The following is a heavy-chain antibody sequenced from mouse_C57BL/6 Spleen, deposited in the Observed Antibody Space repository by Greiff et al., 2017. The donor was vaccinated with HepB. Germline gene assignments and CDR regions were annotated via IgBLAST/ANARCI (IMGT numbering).Heavy chain of an antibody. Sequence: QVQLQQSGAELVKPGASVKLSCKASGYTFTSYWMPWVKQRPGRGLEWIGRIDPNSGGTKYNEKFKSKATLTVDKPSSTAYMQLSSLTSEDSAVYYCARPSGSSYLWYFDVWGTGTTVTVSS. D-gene: IGHD1-1*01. V-gene: IGHV1-72*01. CDR1: GYTFTSYW. J-gene: IGHJ1*03. CDR2: IDPNSGGT. CDR3: ARPSGSSYLWYFDV.